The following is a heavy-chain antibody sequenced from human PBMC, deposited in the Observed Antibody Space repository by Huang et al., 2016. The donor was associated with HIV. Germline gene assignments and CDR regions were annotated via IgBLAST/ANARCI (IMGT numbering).Heavy chain of an antibody. CDR3: ARRFSSSSGYFDY. CDR1: GYSFSSYW. Sequence: VQLVQSGAEVKKPGESLKISCKGSGYSFSSYWIAGVRQKPGKGQEWMGIIFPDDSDTTYSPSFEGQVTISADKSSGTAYLQWSSLKASDTAMYYCARRFSSSSGYFDYWGQGSLVTVSS. V-gene: IGHV5-51*01. D-gene: IGHD6-6*01. J-gene: IGHJ4*02. CDR2: IFPDDSDT.